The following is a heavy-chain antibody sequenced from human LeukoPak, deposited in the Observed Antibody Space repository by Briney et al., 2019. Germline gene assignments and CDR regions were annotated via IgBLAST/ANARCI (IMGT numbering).Heavy chain of an antibody. J-gene: IGHJ4*02. D-gene: IGHD2-15*01. V-gene: IGHV3-7*01. CDR3: ARDKYCSDGNCDGGSKFDY. CDR2: IKEDGSEK. Sequence: RPGGSLRLSCAASGFTFSNDWMSSVRQAPGKGLEWVANIKEDGSEKKYVDSVKGRFTIYRDNAKSSVYLQMNSLRAEDTGVYYCARDKYCSDGNCDGGSKFDYWGQGTLVTVSS. CDR1: GFTFSNDW.